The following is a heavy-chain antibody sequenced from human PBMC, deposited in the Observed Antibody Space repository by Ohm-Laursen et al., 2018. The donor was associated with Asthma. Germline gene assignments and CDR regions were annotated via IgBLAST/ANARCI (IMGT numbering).Heavy chain of an antibody. Sequence: SLRLSCTASGFTFSSFWMSWVRQAPGKGLEWVANIKQDGSENYYVDSVMGRFTISRDNAESSLYLQMNSLRAEDTAIYYCARIGPEWELPGREYSLHHWGEGTLVTVSS. CDR3: ARIGPEWELPGREYSLHH. CDR2: IKQDGSEN. D-gene: IGHD1-26*01. J-gene: IGHJ1*01. V-gene: IGHV3-7*01. CDR1: GFTFSSFW.